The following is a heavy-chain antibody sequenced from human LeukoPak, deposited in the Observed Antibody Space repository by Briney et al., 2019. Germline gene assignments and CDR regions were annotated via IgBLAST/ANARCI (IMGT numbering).Heavy chain of an antibody. CDR3: ARDSDYYDSSAYSFRGGLHYDF. J-gene: IGHJ4*02. CDR1: GLTFSNYN. V-gene: IGHV3-33*01. D-gene: IGHD3-22*01. Sequence: GGSLRLSCVASGLTFSNYNMHWVRQAPGKGLEWVAVIWHDGNYKYYVDSVKGRFTISRDNSKNTVYLQMHSLGAEDTAVYLCARDSDYYDSSAYSFRGGLHYDFWGRGTLVTVSS. CDR2: IWHDGNYK.